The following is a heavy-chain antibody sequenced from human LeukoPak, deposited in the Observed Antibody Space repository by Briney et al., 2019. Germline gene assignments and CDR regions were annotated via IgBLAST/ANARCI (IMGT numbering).Heavy chain of an antibody. Sequence: SSETLSLTCAVSGYSISSGYYWGWIRQPPGKGLEWIGSIYHSGSTYYNPSLKSRVTISVDTSKNQFSLKLSSETAADTAVYYCARHWGVTTRPLDYWGQGTLVTVSS. V-gene: IGHV4-38-2*01. D-gene: IGHD1-26*01. CDR3: ARHWGVTTRPLDY. CDR2: IYHSGST. CDR1: GYSISSGYY. J-gene: IGHJ4*02.